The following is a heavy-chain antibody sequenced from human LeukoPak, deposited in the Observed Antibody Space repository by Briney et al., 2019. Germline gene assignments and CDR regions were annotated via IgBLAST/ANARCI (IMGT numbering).Heavy chain of an antibody. J-gene: IGHJ4*02. Sequence: PGRSLRLSCAASGFTFSSYSMNWVRQAPGKGLEWVSYISSSSSTIYYADSVKGRFTISRDNAKNSLYLQMNSLRAEDTAVYYCARDYNDSSGYYEPIGVDYWGQGTLVTVSS. D-gene: IGHD3-22*01. CDR1: GFTFSSYS. CDR2: ISSSSSTI. CDR3: ARDYNDSSGYYEPIGVDY. V-gene: IGHV3-48*04.